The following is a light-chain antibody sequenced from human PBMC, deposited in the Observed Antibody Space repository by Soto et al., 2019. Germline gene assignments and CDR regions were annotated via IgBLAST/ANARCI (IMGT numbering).Light chain of an antibody. V-gene: IGLV2-14*01. Sequence: QSALTQPPSASGSPGQSVTISCTGTSSDVGGYNYVSWYQQHPGKAPKLMIYDVNNRPSGVSNHFSGSKSGNTASLVISGLQANDEADYYCSSYSTTNILVFGSGTKVTVL. CDR3: SSYSTTNILV. CDR2: DVN. J-gene: IGLJ1*01. CDR1: SSDVGGYNY.